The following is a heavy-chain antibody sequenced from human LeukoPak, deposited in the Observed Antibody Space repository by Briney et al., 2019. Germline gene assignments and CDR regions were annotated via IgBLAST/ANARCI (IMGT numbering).Heavy chain of an antibody. D-gene: IGHD2-2*01. Sequence: PGGSLRLSCAASGFTFSNYAVSWVRQAPGKGLEWVSAISGSVSGSGGNTYYADSVKGRFTISRDNAKNSLYLQMNSLRAEDTAVYYCARDGQGIVRTWGYDQLLWEHMDVWGKGTTVTVSS. V-gene: IGHV3-23*01. CDR2: ISGSVSGSGGNT. J-gene: IGHJ6*03. CDR3: ARDGQGIVRTWGYDQLLWEHMDV. CDR1: GFTFSNYA.